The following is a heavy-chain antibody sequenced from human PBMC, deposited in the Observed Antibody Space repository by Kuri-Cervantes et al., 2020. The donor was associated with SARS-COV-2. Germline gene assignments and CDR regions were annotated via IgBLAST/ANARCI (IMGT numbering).Heavy chain of an antibody. CDR3: ARGPYYCGSGSYWFGGYVQH. CDR1: GFTFSSYW. CDR2: KKQDGSEK. Sequence: GESLLISCAASGFTFSSYWMSWVRQAPGKGLEWVANKKQDGSEKYYVDSVKGRFNISRDNAKNSLYLQTNSLRAEDTAVYYCARGPYYCGSGSYWFGGYVQHWGQGTLVTVSS. J-gene: IGHJ1*01. V-gene: IGHV3-7*04. D-gene: IGHD3-10*01.